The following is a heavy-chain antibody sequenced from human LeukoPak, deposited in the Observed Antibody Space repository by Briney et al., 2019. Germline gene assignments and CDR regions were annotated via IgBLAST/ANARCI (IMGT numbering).Heavy chain of an antibody. D-gene: IGHD5-18*01. CDR1: GGTFSSYT. CDR3: ARDVDSSMVTNWFDS. J-gene: IGHJ5*01. V-gene: IGHV1-69*13. Sequence: SVKVSCKASGGTFSSYTFSWVRQAPGQGLEWLGGIIVIFGTPNYPQKFHGRVTITADESTSTVYMELSSLRSEDTAMYYCARDVDSSMVTNWFDSWGQGTLVTVSS. CDR2: IIVIFGTP.